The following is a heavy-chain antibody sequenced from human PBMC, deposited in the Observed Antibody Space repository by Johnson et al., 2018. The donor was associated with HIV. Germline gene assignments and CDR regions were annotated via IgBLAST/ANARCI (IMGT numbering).Heavy chain of an antibody. V-gene: IGHV3-7*02. CDR2: IKQDGSEK. CDR1: GFTFSSYW. J-gene: IGHJ3*02. CDR3: ARVQHPRGSYYVAPRGDAFDI. D-gene: IGHD1-26*01. Sequence: VQVLESGGGVVQPGRSLRLSCAASGFTFSSYWMSWVRQAPGKGLEWVANIKQDGSEKYYVDSVKGRFTISRDNAKNSLYLQMNSLRAGDTAVYYCARVQHPRGSYYVAPRGDAFDIWGQGTMVTVSS.